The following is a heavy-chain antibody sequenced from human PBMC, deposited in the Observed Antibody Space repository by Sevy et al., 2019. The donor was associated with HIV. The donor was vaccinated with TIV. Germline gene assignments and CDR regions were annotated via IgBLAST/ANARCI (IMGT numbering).Heavy chain of an antibody. CDR2: IRNNGRTT. CDR1: GFTFSTYD. CDR3: AKAFTSKWSPFDY. V-gene: IGHV3-23*01. Sequence: GGSLRLSCAASGFTFSTYDMSWVRQAPGKGLEWVSSIRNNGRTTFYTDSVKGRFTISRDNSKNTHYLKMNGMRAEDTAIYYCAKAFTSKWSPFDYWGQGTLVTVSS. D-gene: IGHD2-2*01. J-gene: IGHJ4*02.